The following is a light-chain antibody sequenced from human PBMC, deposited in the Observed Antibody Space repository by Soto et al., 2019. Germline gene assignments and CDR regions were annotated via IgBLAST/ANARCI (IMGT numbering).Light chain of an antibody. CDR3: QQYRSSPHT. Sequence: EIVLTQSPGTLSLSPGERATLSCRASQSVSSSYLAWYQQKPGQAPRLLIYGASSRATGIPDRFSGSGSGIDFTLTIKRQVPDDFGVYYCQQYRSSPHTVGQGTKLELK. J-gene: IGKJ2*01. CDR2: GAS. CDR1: QSVSSSY. V-gene: IGKV3-20*01.